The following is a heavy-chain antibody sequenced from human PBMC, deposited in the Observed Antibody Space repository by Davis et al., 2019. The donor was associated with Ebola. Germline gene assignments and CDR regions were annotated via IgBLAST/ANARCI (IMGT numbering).Heavy chain of an antibody. CDR2: MNPNSGNT. D-gene: IGHD5-24*01. V-gene: IGHV1-8*01. CDR1: GYTFTSYD. J-gene: IGHJ4*02. CDR3: ARGSRRWLQFGIDY. Sequence: ASVKVSCKASGYTFTSYDINWVRQATGQGLEWMGWMNPNSGNTGYAQKFQGRVTMTRNTSISTAYMELSSLRSEDTAVYYCARGSRRWLQFGIDYWGQGTLVTVSS.